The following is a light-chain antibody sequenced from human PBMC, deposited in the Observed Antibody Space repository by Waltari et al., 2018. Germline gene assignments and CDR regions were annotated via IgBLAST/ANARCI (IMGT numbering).Light chain of an antibody. CDR3: TSQTHDGVVV. V-gene: IGLV2-14*03. CDR2: DVT. Sequence: QSALTQPASVSGSPGQSITIPCTGIGSAIDDSDFVSRYQHHPGRAPQVITYDVTNRPSGISDRFSAAKSANAASLTISGLQPEDEGDYYCTSQTHDGVVVFGGGTQVTVL. J-gene: IGLJ3*02. CDR1: GSAIDDSDF.